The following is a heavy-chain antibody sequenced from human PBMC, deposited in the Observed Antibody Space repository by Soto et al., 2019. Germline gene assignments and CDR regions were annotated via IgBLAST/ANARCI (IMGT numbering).Heavy chain of an antibody. CDR1: GGTFSSYA. CDR2: IIPIFGTA. J-gene: IGHJ4*02. Sequence: ASVKVSCKASGGTFSSYAISWVRQAPGQGLEWMGGIIPIFGTANYAQKFQGRVTITADESTSTAYMELSSLRSEDTAVYYCARGGVVVITEYYFGYWGQGTLVTVSS. V-gene: IGHV1-69*13. CDR3: ARGGVVVITEYYFGY. D-gene: IGHD3-22*01.